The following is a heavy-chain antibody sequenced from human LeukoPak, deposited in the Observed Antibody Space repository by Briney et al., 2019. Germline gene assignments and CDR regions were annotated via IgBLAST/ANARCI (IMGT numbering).Heavy chain of an antibody. V-gene: IGHV1-2*02. CDR2: INPNSGGT. CDR3: ARGYYDGSDFEYFQH. CDR1: GYTFTGYY. Sequence: ASVKVSCKASGYTFTGYYMHWVRQAPGQGLEWMGWINPNSGGTNYAQKFQGRVTMTRDTSISTAYMELSRLKSDDTAVYYCARGYYDGSDFEYFQHWGQGTLVTVPS. J-gene: IGHJ1*01. D-gene: IGHD3-22*01.